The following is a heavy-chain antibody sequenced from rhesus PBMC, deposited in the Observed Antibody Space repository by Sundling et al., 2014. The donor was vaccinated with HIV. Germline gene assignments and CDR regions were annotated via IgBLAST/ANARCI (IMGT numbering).Heavy chain of an antibody. D-gene: IGHD6-25*01. J-gene: IGHJ4*01. CDR2: INPKTGGR. Sequence: QVQLVQSGAEVKKPGSSVKVSCEASGYTFTDFYMHWVRQAPGQGLEWMGEINPKTGGRNYAQKFQGRVTMTRDTSTTTAYMELSSLRSEDTAVYYCAREGYSDSWNWGRGYYFDSWGQGVLVTVSS. V-gene: IGHV1-138*01. CDR1: GYTFTDFY. CDR3: AREGYSDSWNWGRGYYFDS.